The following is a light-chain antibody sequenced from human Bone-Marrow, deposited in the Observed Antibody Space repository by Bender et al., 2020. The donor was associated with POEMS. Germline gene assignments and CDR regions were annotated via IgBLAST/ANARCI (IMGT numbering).Light chain of an antibody. J-gene: IGLJ3*02. CDR1: SSDVGTHNL. Sequence: QSALTQPASVSGSRGQSITISCTGTSSDVGTHNLVSWYQQHPGKAPKLLIYEVTKRPSGISNRFSGSESGNTASLTISGLQAEDEADYYCCSYAGSSTFWVFGGGTKLTVL. CDR3: CSYAGSSTFWV. V-gene: IGLV2-23*02. CDR2: EVT.